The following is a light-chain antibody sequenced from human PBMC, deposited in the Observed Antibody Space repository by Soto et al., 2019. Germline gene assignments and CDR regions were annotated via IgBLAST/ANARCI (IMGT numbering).Light chain of an antibody. J-gene: IGLJ3*02. V-gene: IGLV2-14*01. Sequence: QSALTQPASVSGSPGQSITISCTGTSSDVGGYNYVSWYQQHPGKAPKLMIYDVSNRPSGVSNRFSGSKSGNTASLTISGLKDEDEADYYCSSYTSSSTLEFGGGTKVTVL. CDR1: SSDVGGYNY. CDR2: DVS. CDR3: SSYTSSSTLE.